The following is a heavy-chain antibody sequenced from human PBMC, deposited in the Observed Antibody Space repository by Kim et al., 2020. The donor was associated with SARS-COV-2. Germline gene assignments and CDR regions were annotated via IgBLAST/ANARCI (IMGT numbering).Heavy chain of an antibody. CDR1: GDSVSSNSAA. V-gene: IGHV6-1*01. J-gene: IGHJ3*02. CDR3: AIAVAEPGAFDI. D-gene: IGHD6-19*01. Sequence: SQTLSLTCAISGDSVSSNSAAWNWIRQSPSRGLEWLGRTYYRSKWYNDYAVSVKSRITINPDTSKNQFSMQLNSVTPEDTAVYYCAIAVAEPGAFDIWGQGTMVTVSS. CDR2: TYYRSKWYN.